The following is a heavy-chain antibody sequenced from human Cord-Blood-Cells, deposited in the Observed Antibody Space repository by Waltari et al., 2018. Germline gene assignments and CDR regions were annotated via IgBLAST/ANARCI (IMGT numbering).Heavy chain of an antibody. J-gene: IGHJ5*02. CDR3: VRDGSGSYYNWFDP. CDR2: MNPNSGNT. D-gene: IGHD3-10*01. Sequence: QVQLVQSGAEVKKPGASVKVSCKASGYTFTSYDINWVRQATGQGLEWMGWMNPNSGNTGYAQKFQGRVTITRNTSISTAYMELSSLRSEDTAVYYCVRDGSGSYYNWFDPWGQGTLVTVSS. CDR1: GYTFTSYD. V-gene: IGHV1-8*03.